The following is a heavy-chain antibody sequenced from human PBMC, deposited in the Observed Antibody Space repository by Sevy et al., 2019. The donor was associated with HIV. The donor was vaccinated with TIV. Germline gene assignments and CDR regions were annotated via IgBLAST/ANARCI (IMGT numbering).Heavy chain of an antibody. Sequence: GGSLRLSCAASGFTFSSYAMHWVRQAPGKGLEWVAVISYDGSNKYYADSVKGRFTISRDNSKNTLYLQMNSLIAEDTAVYYCARERDAFDIWGQGTMVTVSS. CDR2: ISYDGSNK. V-gene: IGHV3-30-3*01. CDR3: ARERDAFDI. CDR1: GFTFSSYA. J-gene: IGHJ3*02.